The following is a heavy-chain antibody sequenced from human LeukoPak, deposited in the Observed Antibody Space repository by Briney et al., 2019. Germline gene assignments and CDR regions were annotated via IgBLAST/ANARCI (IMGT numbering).Heavy chain of an antibody. V-gene: IGHV4-59*01. J-gene: IGHJ1*01. Sequence: SETLSLTCTVSGGSISNYYWNWIRQPPGKGLEWIGYIYYTGSTNYNPSLKSRDTMSVDTSKNQFSLNLRSVTPEDTAVYYCARMGGSGWTMRYFQHWGQGTLVTVSS. D-gene: IGHD6-19*01. CDR1: GGSISNYY. CDR2: IYYTGST. CDR3: ARMGGSGWTMRYFQH.